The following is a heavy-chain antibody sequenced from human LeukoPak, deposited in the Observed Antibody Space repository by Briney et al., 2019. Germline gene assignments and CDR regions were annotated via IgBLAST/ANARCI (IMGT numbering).Heavy chain of an antibody. J-gene: IGHJ6*03. Sequence: SETLSLTCTVSGGSISSSSYYWGWIRQPPGKGLGWIGSIYYSGSTYYNPSLKSRVTISVDTSKNQFSLKLSSVTAADTAVYYCARHGYYYGSGSYFYYYYMDVWGKGTTVTISS. CDR1: GGSISSSSYY. D-gene: IGHD3-10*01. CDR3: ARHGYYYGSGSYFYYYYMDV. V-gene: IGHV4-39*01. CDR2: IYYSGST.